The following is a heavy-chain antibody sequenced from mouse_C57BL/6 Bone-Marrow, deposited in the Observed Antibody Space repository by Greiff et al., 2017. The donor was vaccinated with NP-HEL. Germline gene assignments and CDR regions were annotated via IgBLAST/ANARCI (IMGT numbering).Heavy chain of an antibody. CDR2: INPNNGGT. Sequence: EVQLQQSGPELVKPGASVKIPCKASGYTFTDYNMDWVKQSNGKSLEWIGDINPNNGGTIYNQKFKGKATLTVDKSSSTAYMELRSLTSEDTAVYYCARGAQIYDGYYDWYFDVWGTGTTVTVSS. V-gene: IGHV1-18*01. CDR1: GYTFTDYN. D-gene: IGHD2-3*01. J-gene: IGHJ1*03. CDR3: ARGAQIYDGYYDWYFDV.